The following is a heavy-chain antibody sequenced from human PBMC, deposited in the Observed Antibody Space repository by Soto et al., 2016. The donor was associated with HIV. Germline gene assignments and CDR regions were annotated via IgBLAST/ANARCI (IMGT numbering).Heavy chain of an antibody. CDR2: IIPIFGTA. J-gene: IGHJ4*02. CDR1: GGTFSSYA. D-gene: IGHD5-12*01. CDR3: TSWGSGYDQGFFDY. V-gene: IGHV1-69*01. Sequence: QVQLVQSGAEVKKPGSSVKVSCKASGGTFSSYAISWVRQAPGQGLEWMGGIIPIFGTANYAQKFQGRVTITADESTSTAYMELSSLRSDDTAVYYCTSWGSGYDQGFFDYWGQGTLVTVSS.